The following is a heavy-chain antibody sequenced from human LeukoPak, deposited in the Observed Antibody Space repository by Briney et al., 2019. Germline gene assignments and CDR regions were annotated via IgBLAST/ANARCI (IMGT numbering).Heavy chain of an antibody. CDR2: IYYSGST. Sequence: SETLSLTCTVSGGSISSSSSYWGWIRQPPGKGLEWIGSIYYSGSTYYNPSLKSRVTISVDTSKNQFSLKLSSMTAADTAVYYCARHSILQRIDYWGQGTLVTVSS. CDR1: GGSISSSSSY. D-gene: IGHD1-1*01. V-gene: IGHV4-39*01. J-gene: IGHJ4*02. CDR3: ARHSILQRIDY.